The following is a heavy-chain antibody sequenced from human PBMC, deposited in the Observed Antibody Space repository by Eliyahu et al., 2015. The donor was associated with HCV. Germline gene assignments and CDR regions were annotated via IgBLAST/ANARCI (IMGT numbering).Heavy chain of an antibody. CDR2: ISHDGNSK. J-gene: IGHJ5*02. CDR1: GLTLNTNG. Sequence: QVQLVESGGGVVQPGGSLXLSCAVPGLTLNTNGMPWVRQAPGEGLEWVAMISHDGNSKXYVDSVKGRFTIARDNSKNTLYLEMNSLRAEDTAMYYCAKDWGSSGWYNWFDPWGQGTLVTVSS. V-gene: IGHV3-30*18. D-gene: IGHD6-19*01. CDR3: AKDWGSSGWYNWFDP.